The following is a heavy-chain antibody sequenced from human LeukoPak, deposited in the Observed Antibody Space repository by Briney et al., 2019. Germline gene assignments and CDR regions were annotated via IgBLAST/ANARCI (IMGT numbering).Heavy chain of an antibody. CDR2: ISAYNGNT. D-gene: IGHD3-22*01. J-gene: IGHJ4*02. CDR3: ARVRGGFYYDSSGYSPDRELDY. Sequence: GASVKVSCKASGYTFTSYGISWVRQAPGQGLEWMGWISAYNGNTNYAQRLQGRVTMTTDTSTTTAYMELRSLRSDDTAVYYCARVRGGFYYDSSGYSPDRELDYWGQGTLVTVSS. CDR1: GYTFTSYG. V-gene: IGHV1-18*01.